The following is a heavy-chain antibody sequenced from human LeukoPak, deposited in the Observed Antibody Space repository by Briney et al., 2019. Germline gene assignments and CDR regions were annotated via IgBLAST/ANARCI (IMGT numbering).Heavy chain of an antibody. Sequence: ASVKVSCKASGYTFTNYGINWVRQAPGQGLEWMGWISAYNGNTNYAQKLQGRVAMTTDTSTSTAYTELRSLRSDDTAVYYCAGERAGLPWSGNRTGKAGYYYGRDVWGQGTTVTVSS. CDR1: GYTFTNYG. D-gene: IGHD1-14*01. J-gene: IGHJ6*02. CDR2: ISAYNGNT. V-gene: IGHV1-18*01. CDR3: AGERAGLPWSGNRTGKAGYYYGRDV.